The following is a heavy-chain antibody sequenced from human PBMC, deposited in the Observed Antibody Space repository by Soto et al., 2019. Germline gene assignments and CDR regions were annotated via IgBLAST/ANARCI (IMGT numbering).Heavy chain of an antibody. CDR1: GGSFSGYY. Sequence: PSETLSLTCAVYGGSFSGYYWNWIRQPPGKGLEWIGEINHSGSTNYNPSLKSRVSISVVTSNNQFSLKLSSVTAADTAVYYCARGRGDGYNQDWYFDIWGRGTLVTVYS. D-gene: IGHD3-10*01. CDR3: ARGRGDGYNQDWYFDI. CDR2: INHSGST. V-gene: IGHV4-34*01. J-gene: IGHJ2*01.